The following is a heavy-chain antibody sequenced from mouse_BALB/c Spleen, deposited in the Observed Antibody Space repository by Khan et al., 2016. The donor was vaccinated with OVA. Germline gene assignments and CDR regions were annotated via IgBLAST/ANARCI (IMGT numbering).Heavy chain of an antibody. V-gene: IGHV3-5*02. J-gene: IGHJ1*01. CDR2: IYYSGTV. D-gene: IGHD1-1*01. CDR1: GISITSGNYR. Sequence: EVQLQESGPGLMKPSQTVSLTCTVTGISITSGNYRWSWIRQFPGNKLEWIGNIYYSGTVTYNPSLTSRTTITRDTSKNQFFLEMNSLTAEDTATYYGARDYGSLYWYFDVWGAGTTVTVSS. CDR3: ARDYGSLYWYFDV.